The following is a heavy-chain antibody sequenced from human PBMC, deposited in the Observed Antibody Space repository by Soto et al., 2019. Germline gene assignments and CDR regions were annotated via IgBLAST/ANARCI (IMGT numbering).Heavy chain of an antibody. Sequence: GGSLRLSCAATGFIFRDACMTWVRQAPGKEPEWIGRIKSQSDGGTPHDSASVSGRFTISRDDSRNILYLQMDSLKTEDTAVYYCSRGAIVGAIGPWGQGTLVTVSS. CDR3: SRGAIVGAIGP. D-gene: IGHD1-26*01. CDR2: IKSQSDGGTP. CDR1: GFIFRDAC. V-gene: IGHV3-15*01. J-gene: IGHJ5*02.